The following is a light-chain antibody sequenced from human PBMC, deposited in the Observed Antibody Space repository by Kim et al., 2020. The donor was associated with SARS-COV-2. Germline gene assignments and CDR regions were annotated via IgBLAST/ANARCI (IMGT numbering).Light chain of an antibody. J-gene: IGLJ3*02. CDR1: SSTIGGND. CDR3: ASWDDSINGQV. V-gene: IGLV1-44*01. CDR2: ANN. Sequence: ELTQPPYASGTPGQRVTISCSGSSSTIGGNDVNWYRQLPGTAPNLLIYANNRRPSGVTDRFSGAKSGTSASLASSGLQSEDEADYYCASWDDSINGQVFGAGTQRTVL.